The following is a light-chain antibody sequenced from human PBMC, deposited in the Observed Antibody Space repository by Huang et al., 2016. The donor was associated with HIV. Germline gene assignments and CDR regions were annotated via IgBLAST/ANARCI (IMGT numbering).Light chain of an antibody. CDR3: QQRSKWPPVYT. Sequence: EIVLTQSPATLSLSPGDRATLSCRASQSVENFLAWYQQKPGQPPRLLMYDASISATGIPARFSGIGSGTDFTLTISSLEPDDFAVYYCQQRSKWPPVYTFGQGTKLEIK. CDR2: DAS. V-gene: IGKV3-11*01. J-gene: IGKJ2*01. CDR1: QSVENF.